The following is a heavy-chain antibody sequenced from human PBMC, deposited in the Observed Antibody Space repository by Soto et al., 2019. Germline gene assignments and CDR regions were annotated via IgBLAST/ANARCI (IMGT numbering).Heavy chain of an antibody. CDR3: ARDTGLARFLERNMDV. Sequence: GGSLRLSCAASGFTFSSYGMHWVRQAPGKGLEWVAVIWYDGSNKYYADSVKGRFTISRDNSKNTLYLQMNSLRAEDTAVYYCARDTGLARFLERNMDVWGKGTTVTVSS. V-gene: IGHV3-33*01. J-gene: IGHJ6*03. D-gene: IGHD3-3*01. CDR2: IWYDGSNK. CDR1: GFTFSSYG.